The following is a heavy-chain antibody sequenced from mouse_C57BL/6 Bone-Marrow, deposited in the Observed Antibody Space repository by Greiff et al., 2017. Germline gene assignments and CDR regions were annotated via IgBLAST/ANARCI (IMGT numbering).Heavy chain of an antibody. D-gene: IGHD1-1*01. J-gene: IGHJ3*01. CDR2: IYPGDGDT. CDR1: GYAFSSYW. CDR3: ARSYYGSIPFAY. V-gene: IGHV1-80*01. Sequence: LMASWAELVKPGASVKISCKASGYAFSSYWMNWVKQRPGKGLEWIGQIYPGDGDTNYNGKFKGKATLTADKSSSTAYMQLSSLTSEDSAVYFCARSYYGSIPFAYWGQGTLVTVSA.